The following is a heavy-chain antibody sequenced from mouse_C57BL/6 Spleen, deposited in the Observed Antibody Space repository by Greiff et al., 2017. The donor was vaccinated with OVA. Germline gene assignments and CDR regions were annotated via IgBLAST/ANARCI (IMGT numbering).Heavy chain of an antibody. V-gene: IGHV14-4*01. J-gene: IGHJ2*01. CDR2: IDRENGDT. CDR1: GFNIKDDY. CDR3: TFITTGNFDY. D-gene: IGHD1-1*01. Sequence: VQLKQSGAELVRPGASVKLSCTASGFNIKDDYMHWVKQRPEQGLEWIGWIDRENGDTEYASKFQGKATITADTSSNTAYLQLSSLTSEDTAVYYCTFITTGNFDYWGQGTTLTVSS.